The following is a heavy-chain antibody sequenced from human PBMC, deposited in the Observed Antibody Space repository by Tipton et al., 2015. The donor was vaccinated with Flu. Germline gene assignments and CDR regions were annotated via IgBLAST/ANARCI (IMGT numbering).Heavy chain of an antibody. J-gene: IGHJ3*02. CDR3: AADRLGATNQAEGAFDI. D-gene: IGHD1-26*01. V-gene: IGHV1-58*01. CDR1: GFTFTSSA. CDR2: IVVGSGNT. Sequence: QSGPEVKKPGTSVKVSCKASGFTFTSSAVQWVRQARGQRLEWIGWIVVGSGNTNYAQKFQERVTITRDMSTSTAYMELSSLRSEDTAVYYCAADRLGATNQAEGAFDIWGQGTMVTVSS.